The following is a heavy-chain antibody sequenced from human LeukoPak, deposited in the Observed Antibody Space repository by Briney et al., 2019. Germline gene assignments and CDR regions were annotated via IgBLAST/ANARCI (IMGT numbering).Heavy chain of an antibody. J-gene: IGHJ4*02. Sequence: SETLSLTCTVSGGSISSSSYYWGWIRQPPGKGLGWIGSIYYSGSTYYNPSLKSRVTISVDTSKNQFSLKLSSVTAADTAVYYCARYPGSPNKSRYTPVDYWGQGTLVTVSS. CDR2: IYYSGST. CDR3: ARYPGSPNKSRYTPVDY. D-gene: IGHD3-9*01. V-gene: IGHV4-39*01. CDR1: GGSISSSSYY.